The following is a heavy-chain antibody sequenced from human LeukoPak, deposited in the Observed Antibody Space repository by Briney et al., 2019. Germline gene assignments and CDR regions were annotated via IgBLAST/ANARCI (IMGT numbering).Heavy chain of an antibody. CDR3: AKDGPHYFDY. CDR1: GCTFSSYG. Sequence: GGSLRLSCAASGCTFSSYGMHWVRQAPGKGLEWVAFIRYDGSNKYYAGSVKGRFTISRDDSKNTLYLQMNSLRAEDTAVYYCAKDGPHYFDYWGQGTLVTVSS. CDR2: IRYDGSNK. V-gene: IGHV3-30*02. J-gene: IGHJ4*02.